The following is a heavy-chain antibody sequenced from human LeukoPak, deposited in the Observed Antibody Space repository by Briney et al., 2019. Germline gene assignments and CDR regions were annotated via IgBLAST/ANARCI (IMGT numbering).Heavy chain of an antibody. Sequence: GGSLRPSCAASGFTFSSYSMNWVRQAPGKGLEWVSSISSSSSYIYYADSVKGRFTISRDNAKNSLYLQMNSLRAEDTAVYYCARVFGITMILGAFDSWGQGTMVTVSS. CDR2: ISSSSSYI. CDR1: GFTFSSYS. V-gene: IGHV3-21*01. D-gene: IGHD3-22*01. CDR3: ARVFGITMILGAFDS. J-gene: IGHJ3*02.